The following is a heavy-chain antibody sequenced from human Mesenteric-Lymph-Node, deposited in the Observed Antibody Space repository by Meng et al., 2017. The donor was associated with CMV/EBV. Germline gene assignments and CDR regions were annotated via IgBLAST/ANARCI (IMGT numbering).Heavy chain of an antibody. CDR2: IRFDGSNK. D-gene: IGHD2-2*01. J-gene: IGHJ4*02. V-gene: IGHV3-30*02. CDR1: FTCSDYG. Sequence: FTCSDYGMHWVRQAPGKGLEWVAFIRFDGSNKYYADSVKGRFTITRDNSQSTVYLQMNSRRPEDTAVYYCAKARPVYCVSTSCYFDYWGQGTLVTVSS. CDR3: AKARPVYCVSTSCYFDY.